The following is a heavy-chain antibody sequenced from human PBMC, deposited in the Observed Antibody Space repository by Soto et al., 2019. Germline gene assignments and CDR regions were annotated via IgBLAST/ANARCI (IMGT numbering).Heavy chain of an antibody. J-gene: IGHJ6*02. V-gene: IGHV4-39*01. CDR1: GGSISSSSYS. Sequence: QLQLQESGPRLVKPSETLSLTCSVSGGSISSSSYSWGWIRQPPGKGLEWIGTIYYSGSTHYKPSLEGRVAISADTTNNQLSLRLSSVTAADTAVYYCGRQPGHCGSTTCFGYYSVDVWGQGTTVTVS. CDR3: GRQPGHCGSTTCFGYYSVDV. CDR2: IYYSGST. D-gene: IGHD2-2*01.